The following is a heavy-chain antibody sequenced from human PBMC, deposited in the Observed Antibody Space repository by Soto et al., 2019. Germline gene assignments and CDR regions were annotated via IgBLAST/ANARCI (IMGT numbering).Heavy chain of an antibody. V-gene: IGHV4-61*01. CDR3: AREVLAARRHWYFDL. CDR1: GGSVSSGSYY. Sequence: QVQLQESGPGLVKPSETLSLTCTVSGGSVSSGSYYWSWIRQPPGKGLEWIGYIYYSGSTNYNPSLTSRVTISVDTSKNQFSLKLSSVTAADTAVYYCAREVLAARRHWYFDLWGRGTLVTVSS. CDR2: IYYSGST. J-gene: IGHJ2*01. D-gene: IGHD6-6*01.